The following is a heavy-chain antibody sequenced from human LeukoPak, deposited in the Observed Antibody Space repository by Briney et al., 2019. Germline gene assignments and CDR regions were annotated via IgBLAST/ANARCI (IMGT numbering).Heavy chain of an antibody. CDR3: ARDLSQRDFGWLLHPIRFDY. J-gene: IGHJ4*02. CDR2: ISAYNGNT. D-gene: IGHD3-9*01. V-gene: IGHV1-18*01. Sequence: ASVKVSCKASGYTFTSYGISWVRQAPGQGLEWMGWISAYNGNTNYAQKLQGRVTMTTDTSTSTAYMELRSLRSDDTAVYYCARDLSQRDFGWLLHPIRFDYWGQGTLVTVSS. CDR1: GYTFTSYG.